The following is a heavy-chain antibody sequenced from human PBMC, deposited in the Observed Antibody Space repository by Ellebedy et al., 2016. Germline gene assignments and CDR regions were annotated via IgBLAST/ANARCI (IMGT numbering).Heavy chain of an antibody. CDR1: GGSISSGDYY. Sequence: SETLSLXCTVSGGSISSGDYYWSWIRQPPGKGLEWIGYIYYSGSTYYNPSLKSRVTISVDTSKNQFSLKLSSVTAADTAVYYCARVGGTTVTSVDYWGQGTLVTVSS. CDR2: IYYSGST. CDR3: ARVGGTTVTSVDY. D-gene: IGHD4-17*01. J-gene: IGHJ4*02. V-gene: IGHV4-30-4*01.